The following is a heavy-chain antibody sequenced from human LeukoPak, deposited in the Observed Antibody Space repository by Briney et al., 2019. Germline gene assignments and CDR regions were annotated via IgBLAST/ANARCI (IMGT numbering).Heavy chain of an antibody. J-gene: IGHJ4*02. D-gene: IGHD5-18*01. V-gene: IGHV3-7*01. CDR2: IKRDGSET. CDR3: VKRANLGAFSYPDY. CDR1: GFTFSSLW. Sequence: GGSLRLSCAASGFTFSSLWMTWVRQAPGKGLEWVANIKRDGSETYYVGFLKGRFTISRDNARNSLYLQMNSLRAEDTAVYYCVKRANLGAFSYPDYWGQGTLVTVSS.